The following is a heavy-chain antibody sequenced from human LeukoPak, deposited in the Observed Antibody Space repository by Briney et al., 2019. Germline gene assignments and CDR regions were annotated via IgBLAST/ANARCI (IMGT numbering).Heavy chain of an antibody. V-gene: IGHV3-11*04. J-gene: IGHJ4*02. CDR2: ISSXXTTQ. CDR1: GFTFSDYX. CDR3: AIQMTMIAVVPYFDY. D-gene: IGHD3-22*01. Sequence: GGSXRLSCAASGFTFSDYXXXXXXQAPGXXXXXXXXISSXXTTQYYADXVRXXXXXSRDNAESSLYLYLNSLRDEDTAVYYCAIQMTMIAVVPYFDYWGQGSQVTVSS.